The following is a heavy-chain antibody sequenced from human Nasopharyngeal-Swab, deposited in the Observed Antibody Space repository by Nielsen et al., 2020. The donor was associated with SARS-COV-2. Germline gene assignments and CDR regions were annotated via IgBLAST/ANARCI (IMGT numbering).Heavy chain of an antibody. V-gene: IGHV3-23*01. CDR3: AKVYSYFDI. J-gene: IGHJ4*02. CDR1: GFTFSNSA. D-gene: IGHD2-15*01. Sequence: GSLRLSCAASGFTFSNSAMSWVRQFPGKGLEWVATITGSGGGTYSADSVKGRFTISRDNLKNTLYLQMSSLRADDTAVYYCAKVYSYFDIWGQGTLVTVSS. CDR2: ITGSGGGT.